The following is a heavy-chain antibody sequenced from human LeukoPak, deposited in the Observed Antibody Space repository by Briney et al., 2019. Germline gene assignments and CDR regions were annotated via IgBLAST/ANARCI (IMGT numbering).Heavy chain of an antibody. D-gene: IGHD6-6*01. CDR1: GGSISSYY. V-gene: IGHV4-4*07. CDR3: ARDREVIAARPEGWFDP. CDR2: IYTSGST. Sequence: SAPLSLPSTSSGGSISSYYWSWIRQPAGKGLEWIGRIYTSGSTNYNPSLKSRVTISVDKSKNQFSLKLSSVTAADTAVYYCARDREVIAARPEGWFDPWGQGTLVSVSS. J-gene: IGHJ5*02.